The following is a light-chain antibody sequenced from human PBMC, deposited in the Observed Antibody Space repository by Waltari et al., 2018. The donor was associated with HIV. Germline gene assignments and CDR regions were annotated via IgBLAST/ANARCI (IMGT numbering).Light chain of an antibody. J-gene: IGLJ3*02. CDR1: SGSIVSNF. Sequence: NFMLTQPHSVSESPVKTVTIACAGRSGSIVSNFVQWYQQSQGSDPPNVIYEHNQRPSGVLGRFSVSIDLSSNSDCLTISGLKTEDEADYYCQSYNSITWVFGGGTKLTVL. V-gene: IGLV6-57*02. CDR2: EHN. CDR3: QSYNSITWV.